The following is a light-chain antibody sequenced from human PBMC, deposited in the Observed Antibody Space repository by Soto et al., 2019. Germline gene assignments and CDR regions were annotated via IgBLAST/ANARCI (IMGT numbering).Light chain of an antibody. V-gene: IGLV1-40*01. CDR2: GNS. J-gene: IGLJ2*01. CDR3: KSCASSRSGSVV. CDR1: STNLGACHD. Sequence: QSVLTQPPSVSGAPGQSITISCTGSSTNLGACHDVSWYQQHPGTAPKLIIYGNSYRPSGVSARFSGSKSGTTASLTISGLQAEDEADYYCKSCASSRSGSVVFGGGTKLTVL.